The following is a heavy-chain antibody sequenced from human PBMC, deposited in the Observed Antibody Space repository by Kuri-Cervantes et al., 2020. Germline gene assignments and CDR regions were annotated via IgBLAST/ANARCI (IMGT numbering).Heavy chain of an antibody. CDR3: AKAEGVIIGHGMNYYYYYGMDV. D-gene: IGHD3-10*01. CDR2: ISYDGSNK. V-gene: IGHV3-30*18. J-gene: IGHJ6*02. Sequence: GESLKISCAASGFTFSSYGMHWVRQAPGKGLEWVAVISYDGSNKYYADSVKGRFTISRDNAKNSLYLQMNSLRAGDTALYYCAKAEGVIIGHGMNYYYYYGMDVWGQGTTVTVSS. CDR1: GFTFSSYG.